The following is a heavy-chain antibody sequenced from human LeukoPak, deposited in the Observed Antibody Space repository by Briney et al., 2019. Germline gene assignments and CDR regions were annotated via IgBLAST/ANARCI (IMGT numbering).Heavy chain of an antibody. CDR3: ARGPYTSGWFSFDY. J-gene: IGHJ4*02. CDR1: GGSINNYY. CDR2: IYNSENT. Sequence: SETLSLTCTVSGGSINNYYWSWIRQPAGRGLEWIGRIYNSENTDYNPSLKSRVTMSVDTSKNQFSLKLSSVTAADTAVYYCARGPYTSGWFSFDYWGQGNMVTVSS. D-gene: IGHD6-19*01. V-gene: IGHV4-4*07.